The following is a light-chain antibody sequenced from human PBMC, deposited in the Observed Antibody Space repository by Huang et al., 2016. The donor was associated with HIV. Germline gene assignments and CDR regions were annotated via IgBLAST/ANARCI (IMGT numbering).Light chain of an antibody. CDR2: DAS. Sequence: EIVLTQSPGTLSLSPGERAFLSCGASQSLNRGFLAWYRQRPGQAPQLLIYDASTRASDSPDRFVGRGSGTDFTLTINGLDAEDSGVFFCHHYGATQWAFGQGTRVEVK. J-gene: IGKJ1*01. V-gene: IGKV3-20*01. CDR3: HHYGATQWA. CDR1: QSLNRGF.